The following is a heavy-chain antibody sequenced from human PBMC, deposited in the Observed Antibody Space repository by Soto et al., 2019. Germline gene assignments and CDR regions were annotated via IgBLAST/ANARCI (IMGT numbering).Heavy chain of an antibody. CDR2: IYYSGST. V-gene: IGHV4-59*01. CDR3: ARVLGELLPNFDP. D-gene: IGHD3-10*01. CDR1: VGSISSYY. Sequence: PSETLSLTCTVSVGSISSYYWSWIRQPPGKGLEWIGYIYYSGSTNYNPSLKSRVTISVDTSKNQFSLKLSSVTAADTAVYYCARVLGELLPNFDPGGQGTLVTV. J-gene: IGHJ5*02.